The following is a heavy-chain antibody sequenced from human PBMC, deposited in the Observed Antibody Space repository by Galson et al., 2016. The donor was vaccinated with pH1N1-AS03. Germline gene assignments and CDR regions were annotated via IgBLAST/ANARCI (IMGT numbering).Heavy chain of an antibody. V-gene: IGHV3-33*01. J-gene: IGHJ2*01. CDR2: IWHDGSEK. CDR1: GFTFSSHG. Sequence: PRLSCAASGFTFSSHGMHWVRQTPGKGLEWVAVIWHDGSEKYYADSVKGRFTISRDNSKNTQYLQMNSLRAEDTAVYYCARDRHYYDYIWGTYRYDWYFDLWGRGTLVTVSS. CDR3: ARDRHYYDYIWGTYRYDWYFDL. D-gene: IGHD3-16*02.